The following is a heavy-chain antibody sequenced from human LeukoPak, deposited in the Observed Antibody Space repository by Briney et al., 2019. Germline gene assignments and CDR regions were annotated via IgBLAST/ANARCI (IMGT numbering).Heavy chain of an antibody. CDR3: ARPPQLERPYDY. CDR1: GFTFSSYA. V-gene: IGHV3-30-3*01. CDR2: ISYDGSNK. D-gene: IGHD1-1*01. J-gene: IGHJ4*02. Sequence: GGSLRLSCAASGFTFSSYAMHWVRQAPGKGLEWVAVISYDGSNKYYADSVKGRFTISRDNSKNTLYLQMNSLRAEDTAVYYCARPPQLERPYDYWGQGTLVTVSS.